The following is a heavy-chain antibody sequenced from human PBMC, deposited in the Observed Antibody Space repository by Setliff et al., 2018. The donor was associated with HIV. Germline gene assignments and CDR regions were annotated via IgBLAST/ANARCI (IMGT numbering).Heavy chain of an antibody. D-gene: IGHD3-10*01. Sequence: PGGSLRLSCAASGFSFSSYWMHWVRQAPGKGLVWVSRINTDGSSTSYADSVKGRFTISRDNAKNTLYLQMNSLRAEGTAVYYCARGVRGVVNGMDVWGQGTTVTVSS. CDR3: ARGVRGVVNGMDV. CDR1: GFSFSSYW. J-gene: IGHJ6*02. V-gene: IGHV3-74*01. CDR2: INTDGSST.